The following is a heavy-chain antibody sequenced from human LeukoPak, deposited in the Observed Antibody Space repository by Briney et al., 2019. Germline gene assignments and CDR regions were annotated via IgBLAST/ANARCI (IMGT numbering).Heavy chain of an antibody. V-gene: IGHV3-23*01. CDR2: ISHTGGST. CDR3: AKTARDGYNLYYFDY. CDR1: GFTFSSYA. J-gene: IGHJ4*02. D-gene: IGHD5-12*01. Sequence: GGSLRPSCAASGFTFSSYAMSWVRQAAGKGLEWVSTISHTGGSTYYADSVKGRFTISRDSSKSTLFLQMNSLRAEDTAVYYCAKTARDGYNLYYFDYWGQGTLVTVSS.